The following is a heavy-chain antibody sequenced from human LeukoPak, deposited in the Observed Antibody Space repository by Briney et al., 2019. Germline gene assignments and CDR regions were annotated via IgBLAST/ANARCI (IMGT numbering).Heavy chain of an antibody. D-gene: IGHD1-26*01. Sequence: GGSLRLSCAASGFTFSSYGMHWFRQAPGKGLEWVAFIHYDGTNKHYVDSVRGRFTISRDNSKNTLYLQMNSLRAEDTALYYCAKDPKWELRGYYFDYWGQGTLVTVSS. CDR2: IHYDGTNK. CDR1: GFTFSSYG. V-gene: IGHV3-30*02. J-gene: IGHJ4*02. CDR3: AKDPKWELRGYYFDY.